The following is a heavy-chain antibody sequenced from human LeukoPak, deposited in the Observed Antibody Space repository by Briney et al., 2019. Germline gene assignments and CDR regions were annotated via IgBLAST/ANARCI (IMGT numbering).Heavy chain of an antibody. Sequence: PGGSLRLSCAASGFTFSSYGMHWVRQAPGKGLEWVAVISYDGSNKYYADSVKGRFTISRDNSKNTLYLQMNSLRAEDTAVYYCAKKGDSSSWYHLFDYWGQGTLVTVSS. V-gene: IGHV3-30*18. CDR1: GFTFSSYG. J-gene: IGHJ4*02. CDR2: ISYDGSNK. D-gene: IGHD6-13*01. CDR3: AKKGDSSSWYHLFDY.